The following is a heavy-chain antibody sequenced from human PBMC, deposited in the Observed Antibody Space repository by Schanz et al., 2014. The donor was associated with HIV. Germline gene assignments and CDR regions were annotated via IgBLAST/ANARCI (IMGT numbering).Heavy chain of an antibody. CDR3: ARRELGAPRYRSWAGEAHYYGMDV. D-gene: IGHD6-13*01. CDR2: IIPIFGPA. CDR1: GGTFSSYA. J-gene: IGHJ6*02. Sequence: QVQLVQSGAEVQKPGASVKVSCKASGGTFSSYAISWVRQAPGQGLEWMGGIIPIFGPANYSPKFRDRVTITADESTSTAYMELSSLSSEDAAIYYCARRELGAPRYRSWAGEAHYYGMDVWGQGNPGHRLL. V-gene: IGHV1-69*19.